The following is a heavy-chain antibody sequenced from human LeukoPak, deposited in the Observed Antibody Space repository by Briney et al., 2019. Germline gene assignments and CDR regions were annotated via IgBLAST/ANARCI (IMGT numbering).Heavy chain of an antibody. CDR3: ARVRYRLAETYIDN. CDR2: IIPIFGTA. CDR1: GGTFSCYA. Sequence: GASVKVSCKASGGTFSCYAFSWVRQAPGQGLEWMGVIIPIFGTANYAQRFQGRVMITADKSTSTAYMELSSLNSEDTAGYNCARVRYRLAETYIDNWGQGTLVTVSS. V-gene: IGHV1-69*06. D-gene: IGHD3-16*01. J-gene: IGHJ4*02.